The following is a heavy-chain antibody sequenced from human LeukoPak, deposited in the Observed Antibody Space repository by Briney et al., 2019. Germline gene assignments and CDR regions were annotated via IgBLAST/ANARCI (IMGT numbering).Heavy chain of an antibody. Sequence: ASVKVSCKASGYTFTGYYMHWVRQAPGQGLEWMGGIIPIFGTANYAQKFQGRVTITADESTSTAYMELSSLRSEDTAVYYCARDYYDFWSGYYTGPLNWFDPWGQGTLVTVSS. CDR3: ARDYYDFWSGYYTGPLNWFDP. V-gene: IGHV1-69*13. CDR1: GYTFTGYY. CDR2: IIPIFGTA. D-gene: IGHD3-3*01. J-gene: IGHJ5*02.